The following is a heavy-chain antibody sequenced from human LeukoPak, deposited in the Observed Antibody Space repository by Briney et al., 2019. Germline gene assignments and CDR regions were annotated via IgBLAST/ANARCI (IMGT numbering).Heavy chain of an antibody. CDR2: ISYDASNK. Sequence: GRSLRLSCAASGLTFSSYAMHWVRQAPGKGLEWVAVISYDASNKYYADSVEGRFTISRDNSKNTLYLQMNSLRAEDTAVYYCARVGTVTPYYYYYGMDVWGQGTTVTVSS. CDR3: ARVGTVTPYYYYYGMDV. V-gene: IGHV3-30-3*01. CDR1: GLTFSSYA. J-gene: IGHJ6*02. D-gene: IGHD4-17*01.